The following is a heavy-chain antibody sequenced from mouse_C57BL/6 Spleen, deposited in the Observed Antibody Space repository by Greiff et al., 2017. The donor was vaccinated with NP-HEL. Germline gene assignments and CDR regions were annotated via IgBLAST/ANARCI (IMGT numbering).Heavy chain of an antibody. Sequence: QVQLKESGPELVKPGASVKISCKASGYAFSSSWMNWVKQRPGKGLEWIGRIYPGDGDTNYNGKFKGKATLTADKSSSTAYMQLSSLTSEDSAVYFCARYYGPYYYAMDYWGQGTSVTFSS. CDR1: GYAFSSSW. CDR2: IYPGDGDT. CDR3: ARYYGPYYYAMDY. D-gene: IGHD1-1*01. V-gene: IGHV1-82*01. J-gene: IGHJ4*01.